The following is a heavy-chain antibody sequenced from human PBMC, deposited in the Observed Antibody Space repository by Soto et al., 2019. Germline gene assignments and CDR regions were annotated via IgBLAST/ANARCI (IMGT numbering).Heavy chain of an antibody. J-gene: IGHJ4*02. D-gene: IGHD2-15*01. V-gene: IGHV3-74*01. Sequence: EVQLVESGGGLVQPGGSLRLSCAASGFTFSSYLMHWVRQAPGKGLVWVSRINSDGSSTSYADSVKGRFTISRDNAKNTLYLQMNSLRGEDTAVYYCVRTSLVVAAATREDYCGQGTLVTVSA. CDR3: VRTSLVVAAATREDY. CDR2: INSDGSST. CDR1: GFTFSSYL.